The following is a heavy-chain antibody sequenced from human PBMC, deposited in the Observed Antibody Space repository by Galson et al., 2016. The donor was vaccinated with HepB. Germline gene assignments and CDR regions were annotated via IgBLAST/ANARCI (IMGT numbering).Heavy chain of an antibody. CDR3: AREGDGAFGSTTHFDC. D-gene: IGHD3-16*01. CDR1: GFTFGDFY. CDR2: ISSSGDTI. J-gene: IGHJ4*02. V-gene: IGHV3-11*01. Sequence: SLRLSCAASGFTFGDFYMSWVRQAPGKGLEWIAYISSSGDTIYYADSVRGRFPISRDNAGNSLFLQMNSLRVEDTALYYCAREGDGAFGSTTHFDCWGPGSLVTVSS.